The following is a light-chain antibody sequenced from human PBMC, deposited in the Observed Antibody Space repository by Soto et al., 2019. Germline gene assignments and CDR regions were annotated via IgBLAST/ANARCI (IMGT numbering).Light chain of an antibody. CDR2: DAS. J-gene: IGKJ4*01. Sequence: DIQMTQSPSTLSASVGDRVTITCRASQSISSWLARYQQKPGKAPKLLIYDASSLESGVPSRFSGSGSGTEFTLTISSLQPDDFATYYCQQYNSYRLTFGGGTKVEIK. CDR3: QQYNSYRLT. V-gene: IGKV1-5*01. CDR1: QSISSW.